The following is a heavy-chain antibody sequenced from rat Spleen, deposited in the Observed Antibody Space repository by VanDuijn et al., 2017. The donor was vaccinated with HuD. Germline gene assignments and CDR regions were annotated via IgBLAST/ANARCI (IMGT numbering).Heavy chain of an antibody. V-gene: IGHV5-25*01. Sequence: EVQLVGSGGDSVQPGRSMKLSCAASGFIFSKFYMAWVRQAPTKGLEWVASISIGGSSTYYRDPVKGRFSISRDDAKSTLYLQMDSLRSEDTATYYCARRGNSVYWNVDFWGPGTRVTVSS. CDR3: ARRGNSVYWNVDF. CDR2: ISIGGSST. J-gene: IGHJ1*01. CDR1: GFIFSKFY. D-gene: IGHD4-4*01.